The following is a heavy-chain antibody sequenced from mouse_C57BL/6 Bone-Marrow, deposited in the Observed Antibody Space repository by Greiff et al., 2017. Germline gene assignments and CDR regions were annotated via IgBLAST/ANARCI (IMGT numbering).Heavy chain of an antibody. CDR3: ATRAWYAY. CDR2: INPGSGGT. D-gene: IGHD3-3*01. CDR1: GYAFTNYL. J-gene: IGHJ3*01. Sequence: VQLQQSGAELVRPGTSVKVSCKASGYAFTNYLIEWVKQRPGQGLEWIGVINPGSGGTNYNEKFKGKATLTADKSSSTAYLQLSSLTSEDSAVYYCATRAWYAYWCQGTLVTVSA. V-gene: IGHV1-54*01.